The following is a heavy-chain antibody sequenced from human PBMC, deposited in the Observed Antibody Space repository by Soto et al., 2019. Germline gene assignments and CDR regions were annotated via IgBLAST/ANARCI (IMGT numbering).Heavy chain of an antibody. CDR3: ATWRFDY. J-gene: IGHJ4*02. CDR2: MNPNSGNT. Sequence: WVRQATGHGLEWMGWMNPNSGNTGYAQELRGRVTMTRNTSNTTTKNQFSLQLNSATPEDTAVYYCATWRFDYWGQGTLVTVSS. V-gene: IGHV1-8*01.